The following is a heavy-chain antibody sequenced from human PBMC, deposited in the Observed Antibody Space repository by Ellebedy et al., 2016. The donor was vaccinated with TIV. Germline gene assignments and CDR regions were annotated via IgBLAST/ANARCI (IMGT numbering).Heavy chain of an antibody. CDR2: IIPIFGTA. CDR3: AREHMTTVKYLDY. Sequence: SVQVSCXASGGTFSSYAISWVRQAPGQGLEWMGGIIPIFGTANYAQKFQGRVTITADESTSTAYMELSSLRSEDTAVYYCAREHMTTVKYLDYWGQGTLVTVSS. J-gene: IGHJ4*02. V-gene: IGHV1-69*13. D-gene: IGHD4-17*01. CDR1: GGTFSSYA.